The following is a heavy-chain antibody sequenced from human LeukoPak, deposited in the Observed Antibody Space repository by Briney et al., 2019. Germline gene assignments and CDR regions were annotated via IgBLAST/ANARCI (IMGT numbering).Heavy chain of an antibody. V-gene: IGHV4-30-4*08. CDR1: GGSISSGDYY. CDR3: AREDPGVGATPSGAFDI. CDR2: IYYSGST. D-gene: IGHD1-26*01. J-gene: IGHJ3*02. Sequence: KPSQTLSLTCTVSGGSISSGDYYWSWIRQPPGKGLEWIGYIYYSGSTYYNPSLKSRVTISVDTSKNQFSLKLSSVTAADTAVYYCAREDPGVGATPSGAFDIWGQGTMVTVSS.